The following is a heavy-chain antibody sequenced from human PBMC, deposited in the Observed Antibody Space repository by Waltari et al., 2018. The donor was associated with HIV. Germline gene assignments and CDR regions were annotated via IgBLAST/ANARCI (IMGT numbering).Heavy chain of an antibody. CDR2: INPNTGAT. V-gene: IGHV1-2*02. J-gene: IGHJ6*02. D-gene: IGHD3-3*01. Sequence: QVQLVQSETPVKKTGASLQVSCKASGSRFIGFYIHWVRQAPGQGLEWVGYINPNTGATDYAQKFQGRVTVTGDPSISTAYMEITTLRSDDTAIYYCARDPATVSSGMDVWGQGTTVIVSS. CDR3: ARDPATVSSGMDV. CDR1: GSRFIGFY.